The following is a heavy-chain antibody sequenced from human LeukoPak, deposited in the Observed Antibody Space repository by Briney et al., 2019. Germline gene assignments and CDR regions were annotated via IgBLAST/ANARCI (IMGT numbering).Heavy chain of an antibody. Sequence: GGSLRLSCAASGFTFSSFAMTWVRQAPGKGLEWVSAISAGSGSTYYADSVKGRFTIARDNSKNTLSPQMNSLRAEDTAVYYCAKKMRYGSGPIDYWGQGTLVTVSS. D-gene: IGHD3-10*01. CDR3: AKKMRYGSGPIDY. J-gene: IGHJ4*02. CDR2: ISAGSGST. V-gene: IGHV3-23*01. CDR1: GFTFSSFA.